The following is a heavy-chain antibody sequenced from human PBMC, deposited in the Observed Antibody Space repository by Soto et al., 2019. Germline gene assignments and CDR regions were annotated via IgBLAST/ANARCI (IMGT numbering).Heavy chain of an antibody. CDR1: GYSFTSYW. V-gene: IGHV5-51*01. Sequence: PGESLKISCKGSGYSFTSYWIGWVRQMPGKGLEWMGIIYPGDSDTRYSPSFHGQVTISADKSISTAYLQWSSLKDSDTAMYKWEGRRVRSFDFCGKGPMVSAS. CDR3: EGRRVRSFDF. J-gene: IGHJ3*01. CDR2: IYPGDSDT.